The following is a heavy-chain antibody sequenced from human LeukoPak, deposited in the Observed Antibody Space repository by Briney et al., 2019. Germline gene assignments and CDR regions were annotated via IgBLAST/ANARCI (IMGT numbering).Heavy chain of an antibody. D-gene: IGHD3-16*01. Sequence: GESLRLSCAASGFTFSNYWMYWVRQAPGKGLVWIANINTDGTTTYADSVKGRFTISRDNAKDTLYLQMNSLRADDTAVYYCARVRGGNWGQGTLVTVSS. CDR1: GFTFSNYW. CDR2: INTDGTT. V-gene: IGHV3-74*01. CDR3: ARVRGGN. J-gene: IGHJ4*02.